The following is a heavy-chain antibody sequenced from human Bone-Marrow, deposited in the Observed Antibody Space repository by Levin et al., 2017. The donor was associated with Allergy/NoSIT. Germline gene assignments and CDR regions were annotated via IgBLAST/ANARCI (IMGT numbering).Heavy chain of an antibody. CDR2: INHSGST. J-gene: IGHJ5*02. CDR3: ARDIVVVPAAMSSWFDP. D-gene: IGHD2-2*01. V-gene: IGHV4-34*01. Sequence: SQTLSLTCAVYGGSFSGSYWSWIRQPPGKGLEWIGEINHSGSTNYNPSLKSRVTISVDTSKNQFSLKLSSVTAADTAVYYCARDIVVVPAAMSSWFDPWGQGTLVTVSS. CDR1: GGSFSGSY.